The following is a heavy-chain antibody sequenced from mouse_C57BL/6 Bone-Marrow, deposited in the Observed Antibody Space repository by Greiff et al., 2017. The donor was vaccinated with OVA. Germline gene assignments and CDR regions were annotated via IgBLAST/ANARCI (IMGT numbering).Heavy chain of an antibody. CDR3: ARMTTVVARFDY. V-gene: IGHV1-50*01. CDR1: GYTFTSYW. Sequence: QVQLQQSGAELVKPGASVKLSCKASGYTFTSYWMQWVKQRPGQGLEWIGEIDPSDSYTNYNQKFKGKATLTVDTSSSTAYMQLSSLTSEDSAVYYCARMTTVVARFDYWGQGTTLTVSS. CDR2: IDPSDSYT. D-gene: IGHD1-1*01. J-gene: IGHJ2*01.